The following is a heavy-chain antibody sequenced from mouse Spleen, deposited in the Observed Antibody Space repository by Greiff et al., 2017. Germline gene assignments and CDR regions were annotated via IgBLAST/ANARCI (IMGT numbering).Heavy chain of an antibody. J-gene: IGHJ3*01. CDR1: GYTFTSYW. CDR2: IHPNSGST. Sequence: QVQLQQPGAELVKPGASVKLSCKASGYTFTSYWMHWVKQRPGQGLEWIGMIHPNSGSTNYNEKFKSKATLTVDKSSSTAYMQLSSLTSEDSAVYYCARRNTTAQFAYWGQGTLVTVSA. V-gene: IGHV1-64*01. D-gene: IGHD1-2*01. CDR3: ARRNTTAQFAY.